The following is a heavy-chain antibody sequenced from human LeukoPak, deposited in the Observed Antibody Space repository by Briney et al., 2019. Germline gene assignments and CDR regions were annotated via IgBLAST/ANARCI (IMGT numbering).Heavy chain of an antibody. J-gene: IGHJ6*03. CDR3: AKDGGGTSYGEYYYMDV. CDR1: GFTFDDYT. V-gene: IGHV3-43*01. D-gene: IGHD3-10*01. Sequence: PGGSLRLSCAASGFTFDDYTMHWVRHVPGKGLEWVSLITWDGGSTYYADSVKGRFTISRDNSKNSLYLQMNSLRTEDTALYYCAKDGGGTSYGEYYYMDVWGKGTTVTISS. CDR2: ITWDGGST.